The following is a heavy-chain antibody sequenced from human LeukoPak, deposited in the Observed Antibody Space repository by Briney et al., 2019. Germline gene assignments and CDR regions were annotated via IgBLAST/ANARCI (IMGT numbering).Heavy chain of an antibody. CDR1: GYSFISNW. CDR2: IREDGSEK. J-gene: IGHJ4*02. V-gene: IGHV3-7*01. CDR3: ARDLAGHYYGSGSSFDY. D-gene: IGHD3-10*01. Sequence: GESLKISCKGSGYSFISNWIGWVRQMPGKGLEWVANIREDGSEKYYVDSVKGQFTISRDNAKNSLFLQMDSLRAEDTAVYYCARDLAGHYYGSGSSFDYWGQGTLVTVS.